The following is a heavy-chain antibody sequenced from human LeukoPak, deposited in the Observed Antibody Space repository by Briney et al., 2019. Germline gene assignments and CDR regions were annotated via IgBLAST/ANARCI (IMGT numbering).Heavy chain of an antibody. CDR2: IYYSGST. V-gene: IGHV4-59*01. Sequence: PSETLSLTCTVSGGSISSYYWSWIRQPPGKGLEWIGYIYYSGSTNYNPSLKSRVTISVDTSKNQFSPKLSSVTAADTAVYYCARVSPRGVIDYWGQGTLVTVSS. D-gene: IGHD3-16*02. J-gene: IGHJ4*02. CDR3: ARVSPRGVIDY. CDR1: GGSISSYY.